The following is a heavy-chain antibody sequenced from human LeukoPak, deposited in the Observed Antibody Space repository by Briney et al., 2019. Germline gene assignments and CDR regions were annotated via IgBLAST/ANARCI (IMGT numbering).Heavy chain of an antibody. CDR1: GYTFTSYG. D-gene: IGHD2-2*01. V-gene: IGHV1-18*01. J-gene: IGHJ4*02. CDR2: ISAYNGNT. CDR3: ARVPRYCSSTSCFDY. Sequence: GASVKVSCKASGYTFTSYGISWVRQAPGQGLEWMGWISAYNGNTNYAQKFQGRVTMTTDTSTSTAYMELRSLRSDDTAVYYCARVPRYCSSTSCFDYWGQGTLVTVSS.